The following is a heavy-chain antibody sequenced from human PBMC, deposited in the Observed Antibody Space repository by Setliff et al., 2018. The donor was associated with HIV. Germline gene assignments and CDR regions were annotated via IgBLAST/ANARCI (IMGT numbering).Heavy chain of an antibody. J-gene: IGHJ2*01. CDR2: IYISGST. CDR1: AGSISSGSYY. Sequence: SETLSLTCTVSAGSISSGSYYWNWIRQPAGKGLEWIGHIYISGSTNYNPSQKSRVAISIDTSKDQFSLKLSPVTAADTAVYYCARARRSFPNGVCFNRPGYFDLWGRGTLFTVSS. V-gene: IGHV4-61*09. D-gene: IGHD2-8*01. CDR3: ARARRSFPNGVCFNRPGYFDL.